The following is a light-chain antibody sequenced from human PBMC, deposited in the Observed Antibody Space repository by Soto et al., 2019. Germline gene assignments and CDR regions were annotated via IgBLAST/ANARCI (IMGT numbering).Light chain of an antibody. CDR1: SSNIGAGYA. Sequence: QSVLTQPPSVSGAPGQRVTISCTGSSSNIGAGYAVHWYQQRPGTAPKLLISDNDNRPSGVPDRFSGSKSGTSASLAITGLQAEDEADYYCQSYDNSHDWDVIFGGGTKLTVL. J-gene: IGLJ2*01. CDR3: QSYDNSHDWDVI. CDR2: DND. V-gene: IGLV1-40*01.